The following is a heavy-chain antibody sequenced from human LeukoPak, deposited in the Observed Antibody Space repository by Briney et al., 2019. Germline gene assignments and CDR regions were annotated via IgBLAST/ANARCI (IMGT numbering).Heavy chain of an antibody. CDR3: AHQLAIFGVVTYDY. J-gene: IGHJ4*02. D-gene: IGHD3-3*01. CDR2: NHSVDDK. V-gene: IGHV2-5*02. Sequence: SAPTLVNPTQTLTLTCTFSGFSLSTSGVGVGWIRHPPGKALEWLALNHSVDDKRSSPSLKGRLTITKDTSKIQVVLTMINMDPVDTATYYCAHQLAIFGVVTYDYWGQGTLVTVSS. CDR1: GFSLSTSGVG.